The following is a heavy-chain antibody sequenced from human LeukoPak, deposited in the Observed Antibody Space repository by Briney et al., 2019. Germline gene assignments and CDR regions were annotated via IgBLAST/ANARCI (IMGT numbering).Heavy chain of an antibody. J-gene: IGHJ3*02. Sequence: PSETLSLTCTVSGVSISSSSYYWGWIRQPPGKGLEWIASISYSGSTHYNPSLKSRVTISVDTSKNQCSLKLSSVTAADTAVYYCARSDGYGLIGIWGQGTMVTVSS. CDR1: GVSISSSSYY. V-gene: IGHV4-39*07. D-gene: IGHD3-10*01. CDR2: ISYSGST. CDR3: ARSDGYGLIGI.